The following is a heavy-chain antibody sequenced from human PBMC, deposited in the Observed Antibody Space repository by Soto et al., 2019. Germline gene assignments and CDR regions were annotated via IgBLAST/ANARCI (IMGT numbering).Heavy chain of an antibody. CDR3: ARGDYYDIHDY. D-gene: IGHD3-22*01. V-gene: IGHV1-3*01. J-gene: IGHJ4*02. CDR1: GYTFTSYA. Sequence: ASVKVSCKASGYTFTSYAMHWVRQAPGQRLEWTGWINVGNGNTKYSQKFQGRVTITGDTSASTAYMELSSLRSEDTAVYYCARGDYYDIHDYWGQGTLVTVSS. CDR2: INVGNGNT.